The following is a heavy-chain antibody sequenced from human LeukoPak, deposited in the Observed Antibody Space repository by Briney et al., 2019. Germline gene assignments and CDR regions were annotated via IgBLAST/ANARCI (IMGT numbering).Heavy chain of an antibody. CDR2: ISTYNENT. CDR3: ARSSFCSGGTCYSSLDY. V-gene: IGHV1-18*01. CDR1: GYTFTSHG. J-gene: IGHJ4*02. D-gene: IGHD2-15*01. Sequence: ASVKLSCKASGYTFTSHGISWVRQAPGQGLEWMGWISTYNENTNYAQKLQGRVTMTTDTSTSTAYMELRSLRSDDTAIYYCARSSFCSGGTCYSSLDYWGQGTLVTVSS.